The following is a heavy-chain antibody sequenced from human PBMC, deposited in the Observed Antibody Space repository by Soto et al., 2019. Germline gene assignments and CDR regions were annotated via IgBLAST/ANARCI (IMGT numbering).Heavy chain of an antibody. CDR2: IYYSGST. Sequence: PSETLSLTCTVSGGSISSYYWSWIRQPPGKGLEWIGYIYYSGSTNYNPSLKSRVTISVDTSKIQFSLKLSFVTAADTAVFYCARRPVEDTAMSTANWFDPWGQGTLVTVSS. V-gene: IGHV4-59*12. D-gene: IGHD5-18*01. CDR1: GGSISSYY. J-gene: IGHJ5*02. CDR3: ARRPVEDTAMSTANWFDP.